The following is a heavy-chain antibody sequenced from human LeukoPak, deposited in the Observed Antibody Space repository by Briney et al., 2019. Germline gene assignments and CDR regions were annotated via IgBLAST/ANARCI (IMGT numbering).Heavy chain of an antibody. Sequence: GGSLRLSCAASGFTVSSNYMSWVRQAPGKGLEGVSVIYSGGSTYYADSVKGRFTISRDNSKNTRYLQMNSLRAEDKAVYYCARGGGDGPFDYWGQGTLVTVSS. D-gene: IGHD3-16*01. V-gene: IGHV3-53*01. CDR3: ARGGGDGPFDY. J-gene: IGHJ4*02. CDR2: IYSGGST. CDR1: GFTVSSNY.